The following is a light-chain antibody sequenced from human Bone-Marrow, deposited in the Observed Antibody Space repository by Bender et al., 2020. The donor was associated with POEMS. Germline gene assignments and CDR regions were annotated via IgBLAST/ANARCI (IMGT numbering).Light chain of an antibody. J-gene: IGLJ3*02. CDR3: AVWDDSLNGWV. V-gene: IGLV1-44*01. CDR2: SSH. CDR1: FSNIGSNP. Sequence: QSVLNQPPSASGTPGQRVTISCSGGFSNIGSNPVNWYQQLPGTAPKLLIYSSHRRPSEVPDRFSGSRSGTSASLAISGLQSEDEADYYCAVWDDSLNGWVFGGGTKLTVL.